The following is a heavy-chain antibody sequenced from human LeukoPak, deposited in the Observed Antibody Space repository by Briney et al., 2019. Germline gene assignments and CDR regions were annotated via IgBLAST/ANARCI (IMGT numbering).Heavy chain of an antibody. Sequence: SETLSLTCAVDGGSLSGYHWSWIRQPPGKGLEWIGEINPTGSTNYNPSLKSRVTISADTSKSQFSLELSSVTAADTAVFYCARALSTVTTYFDSWGQGTLVTVSS. J-gene: IGHJ4*02. CDR1: GGSLSGYH. D-gene: IGHD4-17*01. CDR3: ARALSTVTTYFDS. CDR2: INPTGST. V-gene: IGHV4-34*01.